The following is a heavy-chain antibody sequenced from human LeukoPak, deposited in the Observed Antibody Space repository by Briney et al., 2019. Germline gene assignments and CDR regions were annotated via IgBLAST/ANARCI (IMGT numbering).Heavy chain of an antibody. Sequence: SETLSLTCTVSGGSISNYYWTWIRQPPGKGLEWIGFISYSGNTNYNPSLKSRVTISLDTSKKQFSLKLSSVTAADTAVYYCARRYDFWSGYPPPLDYWGQGTLVTVSS. J-gene: IGHJ4*02. CDR1: GGSISNYY. V-gene: IGHV4-59*12. CDR3: ARRYDFWSGYPPPLDY. CDR2: ISYSGNT. D-gene: IGHD3-3*01.